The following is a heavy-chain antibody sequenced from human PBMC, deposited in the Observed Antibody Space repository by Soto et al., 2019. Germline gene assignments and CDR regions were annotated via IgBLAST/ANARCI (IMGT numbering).Heavy chain of an antibody. Sequence: ASVKVSCKASGYTFTSYGISWVRQDPGQGIERMGWIRAYNGNTNYAQKIQGRVTMTTDTSTSTAYMELRSLRSDDTAVYYCARVHLTPMLGVLYNWFDPWGQGTLVTVSS. CDR1: GYTFTSYG. D-gene: IGHD2-8*01. V-gene: IGHV1-18*01. CDR3: ARVHLTPMLGVLYNWFDP. CDR2: IRAYNGNT. J-gene: IGHJ5*02.